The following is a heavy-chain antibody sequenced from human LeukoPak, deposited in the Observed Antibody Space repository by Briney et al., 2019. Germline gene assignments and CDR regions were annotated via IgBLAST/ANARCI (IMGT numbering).Heavy chain of an antibody. J-gene: IGHJ4*02. CDR3: ASGNYFDY. CDR2: IYHSGST. V-gene: IGHV4-34*01. Sequence: PSXTLSLTCAVYGGSFSGYYWSWLRQPPGKGLEWIGSIYHSGSTYYTPSLKSRVTISVDTSKNQFSLKLSSVTAADTAVYYCASGNYFDYWGQGTLVTVSS. CDR1: GGSFSGYY.